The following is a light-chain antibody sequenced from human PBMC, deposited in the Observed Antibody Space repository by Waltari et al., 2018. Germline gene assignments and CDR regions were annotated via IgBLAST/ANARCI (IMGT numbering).Light chain of an antibody. CDR1: QSVLYSSDNKNY. CDR2: WAS. CDR3: QQYYSDPNN. V-gene: IGKV4-1*01. Sequence: DIVMTQSPDSLAVSLSERATINCKSSQSVLYSSDNKNYLGWYQQKPGHPPKLLISWASTRESGVPDRFSGSGSGTDFTLTISSLQAEDVAVYYCQQYYSDPNNFGQGTKLEIE. J-gene: IGKJ2*01.